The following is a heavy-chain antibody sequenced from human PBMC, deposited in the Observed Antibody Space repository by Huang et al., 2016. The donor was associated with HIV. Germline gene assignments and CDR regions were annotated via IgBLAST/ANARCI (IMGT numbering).Heavy chain of an antibody. CDR1: GFSFRNAW. CDR2: LKSKTDGGTT. V-gene: IGHV3-15*01. Sequence: EVQLVESGGGLVKPGGSLRLYCAASGFSFRNAWLSVVRQAPGKGLEWVGRLKSKTDGGTTDYAAPVKGRFTISRDDSKNTLYLQMNALKTEDTAVYYCTTDRDYGDYVADAFDIWGQGTMVTVSS. CDR3: TTDRDYGDYVADAFDI. J-gene: IGHJ3*02. D-gene: IGHD4-17*01.